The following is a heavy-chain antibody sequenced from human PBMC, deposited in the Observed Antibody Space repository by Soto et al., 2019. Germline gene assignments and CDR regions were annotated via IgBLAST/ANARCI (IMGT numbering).Heavy chain of an antibody. CDR2: IYYSGST. Sequence: PSETLSLTCTVSGGSISSSSYYWGWIRQPPGKGLEWIGSIYYSGSTYYNPSLKSRVTISVDTSKNQFSLKLSSVTAADTAVYYCARLVWGGNPSKYGMDVWGQGTTVTVSS. J-gene: IGHJ6*02. CDR1: GGSISSSSYY. V-gene: IGHV4-39*01. D-gene: IGHD3-3*01. CDR3: ARLVWGGNPSKYGMDV.